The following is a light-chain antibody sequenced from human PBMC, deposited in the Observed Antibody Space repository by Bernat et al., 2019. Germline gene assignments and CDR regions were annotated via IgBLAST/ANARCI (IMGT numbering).Light chain of an antibody. V-gene: IGKV1-5*03. CDR2: KAS. CDR1: QSIGSW. CDR3: QQYDNYWT. J-gene: IGKJ1*01. Sequence: DIQMTQSPSTLSASVGDRVTITCRASQSIGSWLAWYQQKPGKAPKLLIYKASGLESGVPSRFSGSGSGTEFTLTISSLQPDDFATYYCQQYDNYWTFGQGTRVEIK.